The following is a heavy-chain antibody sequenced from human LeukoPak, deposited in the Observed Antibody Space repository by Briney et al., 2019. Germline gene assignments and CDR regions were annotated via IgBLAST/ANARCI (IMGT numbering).Heavy chain of an antibody. D-gene: IGHD6-6*01. V-gene: IGHV3-30-3*01. CDR2: ISYDGSNK. Sequence: GGSLRLSCAASGFTFSSYAMHWVRQAPAKGLEWVAVISYDGSNKYYADSVKGRFTISRDNSKNTLYLQMNSLRAEDTAVYYCARRGEEEYSSSWYFDYWGQGTLVTVSS. J-gene: IGHJ4*02. CDR1: GFTFSSYA. CDR3: ARRGEEEYSSSWYFDY.